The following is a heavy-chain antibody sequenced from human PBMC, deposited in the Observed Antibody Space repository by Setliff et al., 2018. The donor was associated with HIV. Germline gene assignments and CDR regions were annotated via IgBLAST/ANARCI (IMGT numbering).Heavy chain of an antibody. V-gene: IGHV1-69*13. CDR2: ILPLSGAG. Sequence: SVKVSCKASGGTFSNYAISWVRQAPGQGLEWMGGILPLSGAGNYAQKFQGRVTITADESTRTAHLDLSSLRSEDTAFYYCATYYFDSSGYYRANYFEYWGQGTLVTVSS. CDR3: ATYYFDSSGYYRANYFEY. CDR1: GGTFSNYA. J-gene: IGHJ4*02. D-gene: IGHD3-22*01.